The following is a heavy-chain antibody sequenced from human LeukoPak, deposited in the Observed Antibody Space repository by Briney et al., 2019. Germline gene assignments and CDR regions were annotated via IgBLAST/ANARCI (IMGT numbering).Heavy chain of an antibody. CDR1: VYTLTELS. J-gene: IGHJ6*02. D-gene: IGHD4-17*01. CDR2: FDPEDGET. V-gene: IGHV1-24*01. Sequence: GASVKVSCKVSVYTLTELSMHWVRQAPGKGLEWMGGFDPEDGETIYAQKFQGRVTMTEDTSTDTAYMELSSLRSEDTAVYYCATLTVTTQGGELNYYYGMDVWGQGTTVTVSS. CDR3: ATLTVTTQGGELNYYYGMDV.